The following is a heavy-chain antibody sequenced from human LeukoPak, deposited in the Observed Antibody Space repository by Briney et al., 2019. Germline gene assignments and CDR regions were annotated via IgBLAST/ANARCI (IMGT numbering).Heavy chain of an antibody. V-gene: IGHV3-23*01. CDR1: GFTFSSYA. CDR3: AKGDYSNYRGYFDY. D-gene: IGHD4-11*01. Sequence: GGSLRLSCAASGFTFSSYAMSWVRLAPGKGLEWGSAISGSGGSTYYADSVKGPFTISRDNSKNTLYLQMNSLRAEDTAVYYCAKGDYSNYRGYFDYWGQGTLVTVSS. J-gene: IGHJ4*02. CDR2: ISGSGGST.